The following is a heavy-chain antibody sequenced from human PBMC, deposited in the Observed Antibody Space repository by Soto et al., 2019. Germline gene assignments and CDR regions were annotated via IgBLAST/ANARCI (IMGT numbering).Heavy chain of an antibody. CDR3: ARDAGSSLDY. CDR2: IWYDGSNK. D-gene: IGHD1-26*01. CDR1: GSAFSTYN. Sequence: PGGSLRLACAASGSAFSTYNMNWVRQAPGKGLEWVAVIWYDGSNKYYADSVKGRFTISRDNSKNTLYLQMNSLRAEDTAVYYCARDAGSSLDYWGQGT. J-gene: IGHJ4*02. V-gene: IGHV3-33*08.